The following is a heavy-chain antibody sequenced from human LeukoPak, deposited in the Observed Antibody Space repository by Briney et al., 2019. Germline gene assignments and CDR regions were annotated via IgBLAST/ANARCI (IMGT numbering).Heavy chain of an antibody. V-gene: IGHV3-72*01. CDR2: TRNKANSYTT. Sequence: GGSLRLSCAASGFTFSDHYMDWVRQAPGKGLEWVGRTRNKANSYTTEYAASVKGRFTISRDDSKNSLYLQMNSLKTEDTAVYYCARVGIGYGMDVWGQGTTATVSS. J-gene: IGHJ6*02. D-gene: IGHD2-21*01. CDR1: GFTFSDHY. CDR3: ARVGIGYGMDV.